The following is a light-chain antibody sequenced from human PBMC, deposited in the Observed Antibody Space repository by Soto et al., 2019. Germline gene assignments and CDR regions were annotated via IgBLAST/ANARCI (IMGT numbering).Light chain of an antibody. CDR3: PHYNSCSEA. V-gene: IGKV1-5*03. J-gene: IGKJ1*01. CDR1: QTISSW. CDR2: KAC. Sequence: DIQMTQSPSTLSGSVGDRSTITCRDSQTISSWLAWYQQKPGKAPKVLIYKACPLKSGVLSVFRCSGAGPECTRTISSLKPDDVSTASCPHYNSCSEAFSQGTKVDIK.